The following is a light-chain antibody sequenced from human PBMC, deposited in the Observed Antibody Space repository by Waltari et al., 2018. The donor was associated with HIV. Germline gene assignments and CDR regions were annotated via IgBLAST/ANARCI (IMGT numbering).Light chain of an antibody. CDR3: QQYDDSRALS. J-gene: IGKJ4*01. Sequence: IVLTHSPGTLSLSPGESATMPCRASQSVTSSYLAWYQQKPGQAPRRLIYAASSRATGIPDRFSGSGSGTDFTLTISRLEPEDFAVYYCQQYDDSRALSFGGGTKVEI. CDR2: AAS. CDR1: QSVTSSY. V-gene: IGKV3-20*01.